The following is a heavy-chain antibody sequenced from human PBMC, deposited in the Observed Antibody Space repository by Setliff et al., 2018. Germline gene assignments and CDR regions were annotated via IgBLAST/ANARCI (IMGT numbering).Heavy chain of an antibody. CDR2: INTNTGNP. CDR3: ARGGAAESYDFWSGMYYYYYYYMDV. CDR1: GGTFSSYA. D-gene: IGHD3-3*01. J-gene: IGHJ6*03. Sequence: GASVKVSCKASGGTFSSYAISWVRQAPGQGLEWMGWINTNTGNPTYAQGFTGRFVFSLDTSVSTAYLQISSLKAEDTAVYYCARGGAAESYDFWSGMYYYYYYYMDVWGKGTTVTVSS. V-gene: IGHV7-4-1*02.